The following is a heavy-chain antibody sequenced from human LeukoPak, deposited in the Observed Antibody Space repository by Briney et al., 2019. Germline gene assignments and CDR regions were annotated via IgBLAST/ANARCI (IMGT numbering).Heavy chain of an antibody. J-gene: IGHJ4*02. CDR3: ARDSCSSPSCFDY. CDR2: IQYDGSIE. CDR1: GFTFSNYG. Sequence: GGSLRLSSAASGFTFSNYGMHWVRQAPGKGLEWVAAIQYDGSIEYYADSVKGRFIISRDDSKNTLYLQMNSLRAEDTAVYYSARDSCSSPSCFDYWGQGTLITVSS. D-gene: IGHD2-2*01. V-gene: IGHV3-33*05.